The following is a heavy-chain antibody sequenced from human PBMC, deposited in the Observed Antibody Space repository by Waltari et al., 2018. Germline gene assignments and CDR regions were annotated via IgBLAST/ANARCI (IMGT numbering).Heavy chain of an antibody. CDR1: GFTFSSYW. V-gene: IGHV3-7*01. CDR3: ASPPFYSRSSVWFDP. D-gene: IGHD6-6*01. Sequence: EVHLVESGGGLVQPGGSLRLSCAASGFTFSSYWMSWVRQAPGKGLEWVANIKQDVSEKYYVDSVKGRFTISRDNAKSSLYLQMNSLRAEDTAVYYCASPPFYSRSSVWFDPWGQGTLVTVSS. CDR2: IKQDVSEK. J-gene: IGHJ5*02.